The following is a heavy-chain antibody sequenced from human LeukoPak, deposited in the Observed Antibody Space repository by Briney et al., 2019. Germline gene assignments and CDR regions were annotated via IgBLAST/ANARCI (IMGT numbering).Heavy chain of an antibody. V-gene: IGHV4-34*01. CDR2: IYHSGST. CDR1: GGSFSGYY. D-gene: IGHD2-2*01. J-gene: IGHJ4*02. Sequence: SETLSLTCAVYGGSFSGYYWSWIRQPPGKGLEWIGYIYHSGSTYYNPSLKSRVTISVDRSKNQFSLKLSSVTAADTAVYYCARGRADIVVVPAAADYWGQGTLVTVSS. CDR3: ARGRADIVVVPAAADY.